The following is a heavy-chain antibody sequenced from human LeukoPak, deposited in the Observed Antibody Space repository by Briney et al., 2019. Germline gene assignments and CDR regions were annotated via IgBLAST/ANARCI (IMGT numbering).Heavy chain of an antibody. D-gene: IGHD6-13*01. CDR3: ARDRSSSYTRDWFDP. CDR1: GGSINGYY. Sequence: SETLSLTCTVSGGSINGYYWSWIRQPAGKGLEWIGRIYNSESINYNPSLKSRVTMSIDTSKSQFSLKLNSVTAADTAVYYCARDRSSSYTRDWFDPWGRGALVTVSS. CDR2: IYNSESI. J-gene: IGHJ5*02. V-gene: IGHV4-4*07.